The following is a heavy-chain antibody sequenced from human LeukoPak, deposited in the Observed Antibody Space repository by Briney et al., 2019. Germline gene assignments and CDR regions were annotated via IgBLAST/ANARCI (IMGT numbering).Heavy chain of an antibody. D-gene: IGHD3-10*01. V-gene: IGHV3-66*01. Sequence: GGSLRLSCAASGFTVSSNYMSWVRQAPGKGLEWVSVIYSGGSTYYADSVKGRFTISKDNSKNTLYLQMNSLRAEDTAVYYCARDFTPHYGSGSYGVDYWGQGTLVTVSS. CDR3: ARDFTPHYGSGSYGVDY. J-gene: IGHJ4*02. CDR2: IYSGGST. CDR1: GFTVSSNY.